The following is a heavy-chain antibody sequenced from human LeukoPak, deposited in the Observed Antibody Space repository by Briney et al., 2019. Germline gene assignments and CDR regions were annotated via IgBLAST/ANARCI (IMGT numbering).Heavy chain of an antibody. J-gene: IGHJ4*02. Sequence: ASVTVSFKASGYTFTSYGISWVRQAPGQGLEWMGWISAYNGNTNYAQKLQGRVTMTTDTSTSTAHMELRSLRSDDTAVYYCARDPYSSGSDFDYWGQGTLVTVSA. CDR2: ISAYNGNT. CDR1: GYTFTSYG. V-gene: IGHV1-18*01. D-gene: IGHD6-19*01. CDR3: ARDPYSSGSDFDY.